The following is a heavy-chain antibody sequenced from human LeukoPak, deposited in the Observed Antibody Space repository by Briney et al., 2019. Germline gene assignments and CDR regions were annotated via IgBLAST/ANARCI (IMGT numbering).Heavy chain of an antibody. CDR1: GFAFSSYA. CDR2: ISHDGSDE. CDR3: AREGLGFDY. Sequence: GRSLRLSCAASGFAFSSYAMHWVRQAPGKGLEWVATISHDGSDENYADYVKGRFIISRDNSMKSLFLQMNSLIIDDTAVYYCAREGLGFDYWGQGTLVTVSS. D-gene: IGHD7-27*01. V-gene: IGHV3-30*04. J-gene: IGHJ4*02.